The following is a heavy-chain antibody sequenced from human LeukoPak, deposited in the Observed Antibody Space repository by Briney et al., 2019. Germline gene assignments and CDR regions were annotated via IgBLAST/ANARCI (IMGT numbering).Heavy chain of an antibody. V-gene: IGHV3-23*01. Sequence: GGSLRLSCAASGFTFSSYAMSWVRQAPGEGLEWVSAISDSGGSTYYADSVEGRFTISRDNSKNMLYLQFNSLRDEDTAVYYCARGRTSGTASSPPNEDYWGQGTLVTVSS. CDR2: ISDSGGST. CDR1: GFTFSSYA. D-gene: IGHD1-1*01. J-gene: IGHJ4*02. CDR3: ARGRTSGTASSPPNEDY.